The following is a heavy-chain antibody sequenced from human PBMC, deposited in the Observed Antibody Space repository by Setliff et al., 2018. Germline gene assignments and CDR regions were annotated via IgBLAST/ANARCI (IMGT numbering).Heavy chain of an antibody. Sequence: GASVKVSCKASGGTFRTDGFSWVRQAPGQGLEWMGWVSAYTGNAYYAHRLQDRVTLTTDKSTGTAYMELRSLRSDDTAVYYCSRLVRYCTTTSCQRLSGDEYWGQGTLVT. CDR3: SRLVRYCTTTSCQRLSGDEY. D-gene: IGHD2-2*01. V-gene: IGHV1-18*01. J-gene: IGHJ4*02. CDR1: GGTFRTDG. CDR2: VSAYTGNA.